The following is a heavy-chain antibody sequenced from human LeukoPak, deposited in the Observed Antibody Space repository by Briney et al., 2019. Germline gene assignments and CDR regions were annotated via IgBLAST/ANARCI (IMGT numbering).Heavy chain of an antibody. CDR3: ASPRFGTYYYFYMDV. D-gene: IGHD3-16*01. CDR2: IYHSGST. J-gene: IGHJ6*03. CDR1: GGSISSSSYY. V-gene: IGHV4-39*01. Sequence: SETLSLTCTVSGGSISSSSYYWGWIRQPPGKGLEWIGSIYHSGSTYYNPSLKSRVTISVDTSKNQFSLKLSSVTAADTAMYYCASPRFGTYYYFYMDVWGKGTTVTVSS.